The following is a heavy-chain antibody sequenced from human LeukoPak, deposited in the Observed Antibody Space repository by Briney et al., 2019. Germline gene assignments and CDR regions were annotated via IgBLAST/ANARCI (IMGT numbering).Heavy chain of an antibody. D-gene: IGHD1-14*01. V-gene: IGHV4-31*03. CDR1: GGSISSGGYY. Sequence: PSETLSLTCTVSGGSISSGGYYWSWIRQHPGKGLEWIGYIYYSGSTYYNPSLKSRVTISVDTSKNQFSLKLSSVTAADTAVYFCAYNRNFALDNWGQGTLVTVSS. CDR3: AYNRNFALDN. CDR2: IYYSGST. J-gene: IGHJ4*01.